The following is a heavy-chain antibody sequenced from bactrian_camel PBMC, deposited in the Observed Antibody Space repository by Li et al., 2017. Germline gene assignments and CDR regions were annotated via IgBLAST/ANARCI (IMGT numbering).Heavy chain of an antibody. Sequence: HVQLVESGGGSVQAGGSLRLPCAASGFTFSDYFMYWVRQAPGKGLEGVSGIRTGGRTYYADSVKGRFTISRDNAKNTVYLRMNGLKPEDTGVYYCAADPYVDGGSWCRGQGTQVTVS. CDR1: GFTFSDYF. CDR2: IRTGGRT. J-gene: IGHJ4*01. V-gene: IGHV3S1*01. CDR3: AADPYVDGGSWC. D-gene: IGHD6*01.